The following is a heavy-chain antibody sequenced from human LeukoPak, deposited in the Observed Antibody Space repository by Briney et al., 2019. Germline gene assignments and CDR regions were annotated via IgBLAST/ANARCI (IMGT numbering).Heavy chain of an antibody. CDR1: GGSISSYY. CDR3: ARDKVNWYFDL. Sequence: KPSETLSLTCTVSGGSISSYYWSWIRQPPGKGLEWIGYIYYSGSTNYNPSLKSRVTISVDTSKNHFSLKLSSVTAADTAVYYCARDKVNWYFDLWGRGTLVTVSS. J-gene: IGHJ2*01. V-gene: IGHV4-59*01. CDR2: IYYSGST.